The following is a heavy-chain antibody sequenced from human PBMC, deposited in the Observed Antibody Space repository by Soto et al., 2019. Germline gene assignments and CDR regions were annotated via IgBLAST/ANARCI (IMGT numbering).Heavy chain of an antibody. J-gene: IGHJ4*02. CDR2: INAANGDT. CDR3: ARAPRRDGYNIDY. CDR1: GYTFTGYY. V-gene: IGHV1-3*01. D-gene: IGHD5-12*01. Sequence: QVQLVQSGAEVKKPGASVKVSCKASGYTFTGYYLHWVRQAPGQGLEWMGWINAANGDTKYSPKFQGRVTITRDTSASTAYMELSSLRSEDTAVYYCARAPRRDGYNIDYWGQGTLVTVSS.